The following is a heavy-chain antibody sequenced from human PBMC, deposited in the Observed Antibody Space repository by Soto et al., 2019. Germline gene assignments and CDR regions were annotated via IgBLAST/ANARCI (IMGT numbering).Heavy chain of an antibody. Sequence: PGGSLRLSGAPLGFTFSTYGMNWVRKPPGKGLVWVSRINSDGSSTSYADSVKGRFTISRDNAKNTLYLQMNSLRAEDTAVYYCARDLVDGPGYYYMDVWGKGTTVTISS. CDR3: ARDLVDGPGYYYMDV. V-gene: IGHV3-74*01. J-gene: IGHJ6*03. CDR1: GFTFSTYG. D-gene: IGHD6-19*01. CDR2: INSDGSST.